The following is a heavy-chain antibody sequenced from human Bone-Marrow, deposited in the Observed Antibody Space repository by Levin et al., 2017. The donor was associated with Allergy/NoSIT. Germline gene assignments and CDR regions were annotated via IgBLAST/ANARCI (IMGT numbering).Heavy chain of an antibody. CDR1: GFTTGDYA. CDR3: SRVIYYYDSSGPFDL. V-gene: IGHV3-49*03. CDR2: IRRRGYGGTT. Sequence: PGGSLRLSCTASGFTTGDYAMTWFRQAVGKGLEWVGFIRRRGYGGTTEYAASVKGRFSISRDDSKNIAYLQMNSLKTEDTAMYYCSRVIYYYDSSGPFDLWGRGTMVTVSS. J-gene: IGHJ3*01. D-gene: IGHD3-22*01.